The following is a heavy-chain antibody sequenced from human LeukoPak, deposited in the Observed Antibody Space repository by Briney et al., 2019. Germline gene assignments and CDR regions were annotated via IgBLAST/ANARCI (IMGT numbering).Heavy chain of an antibody. D-gene: IGHD2-15*01. J-gene: IGHJ4*02. Sequence: GGSLRLSCAASGFTFRIFWMGWVGQAPGKGLEWGANTKQDGSAEHYADSVRGRFTASRDNANNLLYLQMNRLRAEDTAVYYCARDGGLHTNFDYWGQGTLLTVSS. V-gene: IGHV3-7*01. CDR2: TKQDGSAE. CDR3: ARDGGLHTNFDY. CDR1: GFTFRIFW.